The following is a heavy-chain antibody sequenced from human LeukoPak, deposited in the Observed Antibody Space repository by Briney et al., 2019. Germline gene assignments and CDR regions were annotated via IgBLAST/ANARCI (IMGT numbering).Heavy chain of an antibody. CDR1: GFTFSSYW. J-gene: IGHJ6*02. D-gene: IGHD3-16*01. CDR3: ARGGGLDV. CDR2: INHNGNVN. Sequence: GGSLRLSCAASGFTFSSYWMNRARQAPGKGLEWVASINHNGNVNYYVDSVKGRFTISRDNAKNSLYLQMSNLRAEDTAVYFCARGGGLDVWGQGATVTVSS. V-gene: IGHV3-7*03.